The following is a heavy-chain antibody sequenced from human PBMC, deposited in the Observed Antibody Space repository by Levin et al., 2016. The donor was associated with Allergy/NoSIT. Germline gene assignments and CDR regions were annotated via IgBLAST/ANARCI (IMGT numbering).Heavy chain of an antibody. CDR1: GGSISSSSYY. CDR2: IYYSGST. CDR3: ARLLHYSDY. J-gene: IGHJ4*02. D-gene: IGHD2-15*01. V-gene: IGHV4-39*01. Sequence: SETLSLTCTVSGGSISSSSYYWGWIRQPPGKGLEWIGSIYYSGSTYYNPSLKSRVTISVDTSKNQFSLKLSSVTAADTAVYYCARLLHYSDYWGQGTLVTVSS.